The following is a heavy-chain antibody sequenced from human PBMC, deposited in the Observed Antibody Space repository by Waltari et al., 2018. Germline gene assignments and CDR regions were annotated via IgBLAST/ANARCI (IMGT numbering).Heavy chain of an antibody. CDR2: IYYSGST. J-gene: IGHJ4*02. Sequence: QLQLQESGPGLVTPSATLSLTCTGSGGSISSSSYYWGWISTPPRQGLEWIGSIYYSGSTYDNPSLKSLVTISVDTSKNQFSLKLSSVTAADTAVYYCARHIYGDYPKAYFDYWGQGTLVTVSS. D-gene: IGHD4-17*01. CDR1: GGSISSSSYY. CDR3: ARHIYGDYPKAYFDY. V-gene: IGHV4-39*01.